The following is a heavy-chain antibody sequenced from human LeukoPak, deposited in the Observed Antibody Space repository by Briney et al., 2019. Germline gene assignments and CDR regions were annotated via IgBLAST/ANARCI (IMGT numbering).Heavy chain of an antibody. CDR1: GGSISSYY. CDR3: ARHEGSGWTRFDY. CDR2: IYYSGST. D-gene: IGHD6-19*01. V-gene: IGHV4-59*08. Sequence: SETLSLTRTVSGGSISSYYWSWIRQPPGKGLEWIGYIYYSGSTNYNPSLKSRVTISVDTSKNQFSLKLSSVTAADTAVYYCARHEGSGWTRFDYWGQGTLVTVSS. J-gene: IGHJ4*02.